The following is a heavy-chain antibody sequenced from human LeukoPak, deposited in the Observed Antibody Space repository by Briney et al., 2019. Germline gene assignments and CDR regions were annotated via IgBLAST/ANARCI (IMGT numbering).Heavy chain of an antibody. CDR1: GFTFSSYS. J-gene: IGHJ6*03. V-gene: IGHV3-21*01. CDR2: ISSSSSYI. Sequence: PGGSLRLSCAASGFTFSSYSMNWVRQAPGKGLEWVSSISSSSSYIYYADSVKGRFTISRDNAKNSLYLQMNSLRAEDTAVYYCASLLAAAGYYYYYMDVWGKGTTVTVSS. D-gene: IGHD6-13*01. CDR3: ASLLAAAGYYYYYMDV.